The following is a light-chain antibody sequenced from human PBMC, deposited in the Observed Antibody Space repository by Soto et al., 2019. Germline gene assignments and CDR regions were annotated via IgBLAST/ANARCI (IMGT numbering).Light chain of an antibody. CDR1: QSISNN. CDR3: QQYNNWPRT. J-gene: IGKJ1*01. CDR2: DAS. Sequence: VMTQSPATLSVSPGESATLSCRASQSISNNLAWYQQKPGQAPRLLMYDASTRATGIPDRFSGSGSGAEFTLTICSLQSEDLAVYYCQQYNNWPRTFGQGTKVDIK. V-gene: IGKV3-15*01.